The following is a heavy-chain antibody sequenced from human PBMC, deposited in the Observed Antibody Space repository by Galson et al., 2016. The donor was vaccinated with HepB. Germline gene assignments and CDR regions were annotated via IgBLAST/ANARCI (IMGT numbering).Heavy chain of an antibody. CDR3: TSSITTVREIVITRYLQH. D-gene: IGHD3-10*01. CDR2: INTGSGNT. J-gene: IGHJ1*01. CDR1: GYTFSSYA. Sequence: SVKVSCKASGYTFSSYALHWVRQAPGQRLEWMGWINTGSGNTKYSQKFLGRVSITWDTSATTAYMELSSLRSEDTAVYYCTSSITTVREIVITRYLQHWGQGTLVTVSS. V-gene: IGHV1-3*04.